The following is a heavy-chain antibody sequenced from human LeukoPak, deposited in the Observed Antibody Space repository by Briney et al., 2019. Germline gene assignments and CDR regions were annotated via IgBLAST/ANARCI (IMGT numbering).Heavy chain of an antibody. CDR1: GYSFTTYW. D-gene: IGHD3-22*01. CDR2: IYPGDSDT. CDR3: ASDTSGYYFPQAFDD. V-gene: IGHV5-51*01. J-gene: IGHJ3*01. Sequence: GESLKISCKGSGYSFTTYWIGWVRQMPGKGLEWMGIIYPGDSDTRYSPSFQGQVTISADKSISTAYLQWSSLKASDTALYYCASDTSGYYFPQAFDDWGQGTMVTVSS.